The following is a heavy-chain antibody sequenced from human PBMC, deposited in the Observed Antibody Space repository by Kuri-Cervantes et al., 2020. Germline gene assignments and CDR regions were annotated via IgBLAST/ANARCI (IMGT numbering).Heavy chain of an antibody. V-gene: IGHV3-9*01. J-gene: IGHJ5*02. D-gene: IGHD6-19*01. Sequence: SLKISCAASGFTFDDYAMHWVRQAPGKGLEWVPGISWNSGSIGYADSVKGRFTISRDNSKNTLYLQMNSLRAEDTAVYYCAKKPDGSGWYRWGQGTLVTVSS. CDR1: GFTFDDYA. CDR2: ISWNSGSI. CDR3: AKKPDGSGWYR.